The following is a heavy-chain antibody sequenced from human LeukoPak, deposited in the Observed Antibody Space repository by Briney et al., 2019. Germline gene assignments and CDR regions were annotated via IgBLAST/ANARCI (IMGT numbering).Heavy chain of an antibody. V-gene: IGHV1-2*02. J-gene: IGHJ4*02. CDR1: GYTFTGYY. CDR2: INTNSGGT. Sequence: ASVKVSCKASGYTFTGYYIHWVRQAPGQGLEWMGWINTNSGGTNYAQKFQGRVTLTRDTSISTAYMDLSRLRSDDTAVYYCARDLGDGYNCFGYWGQGTLVTVSS. CDR3: ARDLGDGYNCFGY. D-gene: IGHD5-24*01.